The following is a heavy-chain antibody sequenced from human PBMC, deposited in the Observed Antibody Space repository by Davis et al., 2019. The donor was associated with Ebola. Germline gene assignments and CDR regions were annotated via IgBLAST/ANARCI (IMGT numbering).Heavy chain of an antibody. V-gene: IGHV3-11*04. CDR3: ARRRGYSYGPDYYYYYGMDV. CDR1: GFTFSDYY. D-gene: IGHD5-18*01. CDR2: ISSSGSTI. Sequence: PGGSLRLSCAASGFTFSDYYMSWIRQAPGKGLEWVSYISSSGSTIYYADSVKGRFTISRDNAKNSLYLQMNSLRDEDTAVYYCARRRGYSYGPDYYYYYGMDVWGQGTTVTVSS. J-gene: IGHJ6*02.